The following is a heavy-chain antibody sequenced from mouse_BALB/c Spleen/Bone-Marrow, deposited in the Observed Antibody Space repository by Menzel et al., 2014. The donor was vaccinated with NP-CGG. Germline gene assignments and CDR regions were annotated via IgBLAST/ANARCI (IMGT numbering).Heavy chain of an antibody. J-gene: IGHJ2*01. CDR2: IRNKANGYTT. D-gene: IGHD2-1*01. CDR3: ARDYSCYFDY. Sequence: EVKLVESGGGLVQPGGLLRLSCATSGFTFTDHYVSWVRQPPGKALEWLGFIRNKANGYTTEYSASVKGRFTISRDNSQSIVYLQMNTLRAEDSATYYCARDYSCYFDYWGQGTTLTVSS. V-gene: IGHV7-3*02. CDR1: GFTFTDHY.